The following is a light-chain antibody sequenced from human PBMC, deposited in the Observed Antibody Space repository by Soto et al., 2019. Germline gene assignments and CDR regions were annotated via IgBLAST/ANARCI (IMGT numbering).Light chain of an antibody. Sequence: DIQMTQSPSFLSASVGDRVTITCRASQSISSYINWYQQKPGKAPKLLIYAASSLQSGVPSRFSGSGSGTDFTLTISSLQPEDFATYYCQQSYSTPITFGPGTKVDIK. CDR2: AAS. CDR3: QQSYSTPIT. J-gene: IGKJ3*01. V-gene: IGKV1-39*01. CDR1: QSISSY.